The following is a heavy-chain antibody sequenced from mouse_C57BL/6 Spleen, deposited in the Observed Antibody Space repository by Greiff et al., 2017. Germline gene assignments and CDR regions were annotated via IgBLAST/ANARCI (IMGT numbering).Heavy chain of an antibody. J-gene: IGHJ4*01. Sequence: QVQLQQSGAELVRPGASVTLSCKASGYTFTDYEMHSVKQTPVHGQVWIGAIEPETGGNAYNQKLKGKVLLTADKSSSTAYMELRSLTSEDSAVYYCTRSGYDYGRGAMDVWGQGTSVTVSS. CDR2: IEPETGGN. V-gene: IGHV1-15*01. CDR3: TRSGYDYGRGAMDV. CDR1: GYTFTDYE. D-gene: IGHD2-4*01.